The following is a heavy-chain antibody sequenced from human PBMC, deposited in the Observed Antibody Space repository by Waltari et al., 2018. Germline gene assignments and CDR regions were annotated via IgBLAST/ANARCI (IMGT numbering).Heavy chain of an antibody. CDR3: ARRPRSIAAAGPSDY. J-gene: IGHJ4*02. CDR2: FYYSGST. Sequence: QLQLQESGPGLVKPSEPLSLTCTVSGGSISSSSYYRGWIRQPPGKGLEGIGRFYYSGSTYYNPSLKSRVTISVDTSKNQFSLKLSSVTAADTAVYYCARRPRSIAAAGPSDYWGQGTLVTVSS. CDR1: GGSISSSSYY. V-gene: IGHV4-39*01. D-gene: IGHD6-13*01.